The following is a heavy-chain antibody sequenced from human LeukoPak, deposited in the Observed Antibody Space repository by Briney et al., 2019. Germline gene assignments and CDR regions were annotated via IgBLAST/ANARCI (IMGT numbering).Heavy chain of an antibody. CDR2: IYYCGST. Sequence: SEPLSLTCTVSGGSISSYYWSWIRQPPGKGLEWIGFIYYCGSTNYNPSLKSRVTISVDTSKNQFSLKLSSVTAADTAVYYCARSTELWFGELLWGYFDYWGQGTLVTVSS. J-gene: IGHJ4*02. V-gene: IGHV4-59*01. D-gene: IGHD3-10*01. CDR1: GGSISSYY. CDR3: ARSTELWFGELLWGYFDY.